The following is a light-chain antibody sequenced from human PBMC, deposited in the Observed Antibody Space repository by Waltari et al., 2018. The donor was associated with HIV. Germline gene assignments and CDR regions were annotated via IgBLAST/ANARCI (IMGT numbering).Light chain of an antibody. J-gene: IGLJ2*01. Sequence: QSVLTQPPSASGTPGQRVPIHCSGRSSDIGSHTVNWYQQLTGTAPRLLIYTNDQRPSGVPDRFSVSKSGTSSSLVISGLQSEDEADYFCAAWDDSLNGDVVFGGGTKLTVL. CDR3: AAWDDSLNGDVV. V-gene: IGLV1-44*01. CDR2: TND. CDR1: SSDIGSHT.